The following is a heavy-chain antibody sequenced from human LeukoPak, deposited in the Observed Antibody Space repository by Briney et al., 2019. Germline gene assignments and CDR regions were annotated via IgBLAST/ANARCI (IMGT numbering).Heavy chain of an antibody. V-gene: IGHV4-4*07. Sequence: SETLSLTCTVSGGSIRNYYWSWIRRPVGRGLEWIGRISISGITNYNPSLESRVTMSLDTSKNQFSLKLSSVTAADTAVYYCARTMSFSTQYYFDYWGQGNLVTVSS. D-gene: IGHD3-22*01. CDR3: ARTMSFSTQYYFDY. CDR2: ISISGIT. J-gene: IGHJ4*02. CDR1: GGSIRNYY.